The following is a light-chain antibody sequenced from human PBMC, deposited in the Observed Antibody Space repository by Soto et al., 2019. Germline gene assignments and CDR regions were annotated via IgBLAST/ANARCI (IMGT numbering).Light chain of an antibody. CDR1: QSFSSTY. V-gene: IGKV3-20*01. CDR2: GAS. J-gene: IGKJ1*01. CDR3: QQYESSPWT. Sequence: EIVLTQSPGTLSLSPGERATLSCRASQSFSSTYLAWYQQKPGQAPRRLIYGASSRATGIPDRFSGSGSGADFTLTISRLEPEDFSVYYCQQYESSPWTFGQGTKVEIK.